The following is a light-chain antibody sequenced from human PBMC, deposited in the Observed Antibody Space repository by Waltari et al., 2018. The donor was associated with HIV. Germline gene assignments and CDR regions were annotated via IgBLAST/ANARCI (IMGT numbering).Light chain of an antibody. J-gene: IGLJ2*01. Sequence: QSLLTQPPSVSGAPGQRVTISCTGSSSNIGAGYDVHWYQQLPGTAPKLLIYGNRNRPAGVPDRFSGSKSDTSAALAITGLRAEDEADYYCQSYDSSLSGDVVFGGGTSLTVL. CDR1: SSNIGAGYD. V-gene: IGLV1-40*01. CDR2: GNR. CDR3: QSYDSSLSGDVV.